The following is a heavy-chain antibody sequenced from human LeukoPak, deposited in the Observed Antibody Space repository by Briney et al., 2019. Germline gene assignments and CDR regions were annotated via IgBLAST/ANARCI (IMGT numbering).Heavy chain of an antibody. J-gene: IGHJ6*03. D-gene: IGHD2/OR15-2a*01. Sequence: GGSLRLSCAASGFTLSGSPVHWVRQSSGKGLEWVGRIRGKTHSSATAFAAPVKGRFTISRDDFQNTAYLQMNSLKVEDTAVYYCTRLRSETTAYYYYMDVWGKGTTVTVSS. V-gene: IGHV3-73*01. CDR1: GFTLSGSP. CDR2: IRGKTHSSAT. CDR3: TRLRSETTAYYYYMDV.